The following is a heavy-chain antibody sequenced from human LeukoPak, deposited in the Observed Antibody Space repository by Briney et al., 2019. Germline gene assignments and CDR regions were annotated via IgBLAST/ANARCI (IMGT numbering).Heavy chain of an antibody. V-gene: IGHV4-59*08. J-gene: IGHJ6*02. CDR2: IYYSGST. CDR1: GGSISSYY. Sequence: SETLSLTCTVSGGSISSYYWSWIRQPPGKGLEWIGYIYYSGSTNYNPSLKSRVTISVDTSKNQFSLKLSSVTAADTAVYYCARHGPGLRALAENGMDVWGQGTTVTVSS. CDR3: ARHGPGLRALAENGMDV. D-gene: IGHD1-14*01.